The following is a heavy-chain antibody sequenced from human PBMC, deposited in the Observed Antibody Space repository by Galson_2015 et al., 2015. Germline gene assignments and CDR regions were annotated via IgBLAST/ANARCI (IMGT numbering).Heavy chain of an antibody. V-gene: IGHV1-69*13. CDR3: ARGPLQGPYYYYYMDV. CDR1: GGTFSSYA. Sequence: SVKVSCKASGGTFSSYAISWVRQAPGQGLEWMGGIIPIFGTANYAQKFQGRVTITADESTSTAYMELSSLRSEDTAVYYCARGPLQGPYYYYYMDVWGKGTTVTVSS. J-gene: IGHJ6*03. CDR2: IIPIFGTA.